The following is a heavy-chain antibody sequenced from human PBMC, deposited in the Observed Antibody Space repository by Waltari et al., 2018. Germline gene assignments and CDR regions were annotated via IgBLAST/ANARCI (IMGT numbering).Heavy chain of an antibody. CDR1: GLNLRTSY. Sequence: DVLLSESGGGLIQPGGSLSLSWEVSGLNLRTSYMSWFRQAPGKGLEWVAVIYNTGNTKHAESVKGRFTISRDISKSSVYLQMNGLRAEDTAVYYCATIGGERVWFYFKDVWGKGTTVTVSS. CDR2: IYNTGNT. J-gene: IGHJ6*03. V-gene: IGHV3-53*01. D-gene: IGHD1-1*01. CDR3: ATIGGERVWFYFKDV.